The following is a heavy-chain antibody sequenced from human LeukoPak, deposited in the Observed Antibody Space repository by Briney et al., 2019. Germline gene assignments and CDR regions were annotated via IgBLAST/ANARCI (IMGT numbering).Heavy chain of an antibody. D-gene: IGHD3-22*01. CDR2: ISAYNGNT. J-gene: IGHJ4*02. CDR1: GYTFTSYG. V-gene: IGHV1-18*01. Sequence: ASVKVSCKASGYTFTSYGISWVRQAPGQGLEWMGWISAYNGNTNYAQKLQGRVTMTTDTSTSTAHMELRSLRSDDTAVYYCARDPHYYDSSGDDPKERFDYWGQGTLVTVSS. CDR3: ARDPHYYDSSGDDPKERFDY.